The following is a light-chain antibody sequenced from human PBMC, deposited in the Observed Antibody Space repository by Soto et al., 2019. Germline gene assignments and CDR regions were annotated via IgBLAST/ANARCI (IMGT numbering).Light chain of an antibody. V-gene: IGKV3-15*01. CDR3: QRQSNWPRT. Sequence: EIVLTQSPVTLSVSPWERATLSCRASQSVSNNLAWYQQKPGQAPRLLIHGASTRATGIPARFSGSGSGTEFTLTISSLQSEDFAIYYCQRQSNWPRTFGQGTKV. CDR2: GAS. CDR1: QSVSNN. J-gene: IGKJ1*01.